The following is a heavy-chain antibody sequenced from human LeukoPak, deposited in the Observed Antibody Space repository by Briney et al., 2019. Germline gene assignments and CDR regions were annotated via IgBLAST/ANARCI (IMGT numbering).Heavy chain of an antibody. D-gene: IGHD1-26*01. CDR3: ARGGGSYGFVLGAFDI. CDR2: IYYSGST. CDR1: GGSISSGDYY. Sequence: SETLSLTCTVSGGSISSGDYYWSWIRQPPGKGLEWIGYIYYSGSTNYNPSLKSRVTISVDTSKNQFSLKLSSVTAADTAVYYCARGGGSYGFVLGAFDIWGQGTMVTVSS. V-gene: IGHV4-61*08. J-gene: IGHJ3*02.